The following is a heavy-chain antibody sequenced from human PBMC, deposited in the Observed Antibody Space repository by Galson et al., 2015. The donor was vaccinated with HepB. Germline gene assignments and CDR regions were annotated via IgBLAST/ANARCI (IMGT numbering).Heavy chain of an antibody. V-gene: IGHV1-24*01. CDR2: FDPEDGET. CDR3: ATVSLGPHNYDSSGSFDY. J-gene: IGHJ4*02. D-gene: IGHD3-22*01. Sequence: SVKVSCKVSGYTLTELSMHWVRQAPGKGLEWMGGFDPEDGETIYAQKFQGRVTMTEDTSTDTAYMELSSLRSEDTAVYYCATVSLGPHNYDSSGSFDYWGQGTLVTVSS. CDR1: GYTLTELS.